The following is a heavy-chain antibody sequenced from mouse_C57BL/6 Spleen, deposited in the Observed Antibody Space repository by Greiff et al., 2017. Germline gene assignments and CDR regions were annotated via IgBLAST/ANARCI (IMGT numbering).Heavy chain of an antibody. CDR1: GYAFTNYL. J-gene: IGHJ1*03. CDR3: ARRSYGSSPWYFDV. D-gene: IGHD1-1*01. V-gene: IGHV1-54*01. Sequence: VQLQQSGAELVRPGTSVKVSCKASGYAFTNYLIEWVKQRPGQGLEWIGVINPGSGGTNYNEKFKGKATLTADKSSSTAYMQLSSLTSEDSAVYFCARRSYGSSPWYFDVWGTGTTVTVSS. CDR2: INPGSGGT.